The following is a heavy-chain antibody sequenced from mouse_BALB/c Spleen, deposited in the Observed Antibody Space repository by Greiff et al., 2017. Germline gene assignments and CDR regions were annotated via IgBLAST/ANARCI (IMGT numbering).Heavy chain of an antibody. CDR1: GITFSSFG. CDR3: AKNYYGSSLDY. J-gene: IGHJ2*01. Sequence: EVQGVESGGGLVQPGGSRKLSCAASGITFSSFGMHWVRQAPEKGLEWVAYISSGSSTIYYADTVKGRFTISRDNPKNTLFLQMTSLRSEDTAMYYCAKNYYGSSLDYWGQGTTLTVSS. D-gene: IGHD1-1*01. CDR2: ISSGSSTI. V-gene: IGHV5-17*02.